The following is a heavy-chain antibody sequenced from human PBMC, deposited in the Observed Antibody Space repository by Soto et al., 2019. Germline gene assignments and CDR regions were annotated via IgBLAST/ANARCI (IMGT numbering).Heavy chain of an antibody. Sequence: QVQLVESGGGVVQPGRSLRLSCAASGFTFSSYGMHWVRQAPGKGLEWVAVIWYDGSNKYYADSVKGRFTISRDNSKNTLYRQMNSLRAEDTAVYYCARERQIAAAGTGNDAFDIWGQGTMVTVST. CDR3: ARERQIAAAGTGNDAFDI. V-gene: IGHV3-33*01. CDR2: IWYDGSNK. J-gene: IGHJ3*02. D-gene: IGHD6-13*01. CDR1: GFTFSSYG.